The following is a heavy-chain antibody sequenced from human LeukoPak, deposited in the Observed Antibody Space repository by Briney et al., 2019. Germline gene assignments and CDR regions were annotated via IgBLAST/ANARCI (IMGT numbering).Heavy chain of an antibody. CDR3: AKDSYYYGSGGQY. CDR2: ISYDGSNK. D-gene: IGHD3-10*01. V-gene: IGHV3-30*04. CDR1: GFTFSSYA. J-gene: IGHJ4*02. Sequence: GRSLRLSCAASGFTFSSYAMHWVRQAPGKGLEWVAVISYDGSNKYYADSVKGRFTISRDNSKNTLYLQMNSLRAEDTAVYYCAKDSYYYGSGGQYWGQGTLVTVSS.